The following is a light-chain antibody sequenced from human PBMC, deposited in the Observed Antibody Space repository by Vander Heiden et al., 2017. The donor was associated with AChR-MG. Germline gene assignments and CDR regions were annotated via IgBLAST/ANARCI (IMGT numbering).Light chain of an antibody. J-gene: IGKJ4*01. V-gene: IGKV3-20*01. CDR3: QQYCDSALT. Sequence: EVVLPQPPGPLSLPPGERPTLSCKSSPRVTDTHPGWYQPKLGQTPRLLIHAASSSATRIPDRFSGSGSGTDFTLTILRLEAEDFAVYYCQQYCDSALTFGGGTRVEI. CDR1: PRVTDTH. CDR2: AAS.